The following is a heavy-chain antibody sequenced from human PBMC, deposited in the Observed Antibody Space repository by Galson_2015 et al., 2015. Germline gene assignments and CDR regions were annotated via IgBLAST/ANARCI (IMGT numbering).Heavy chain of an antibody. CDR1: GFTFSNAW. D-gene: IGHD2-2*01. V-gene: IGHV3-15*01. J-gene: IGHJ4*02. CDR2: IKSKTDGGTT. Sequence: SLRLSCAASGFTFSNAWMSRVRQAPGKGLEWVGRIKSKTDGGTTDYAAPVKGRFTISRDDSKNTLYLQMNSLKTEDTAVYYCTTVIVVVPAAKDYWGQGTLVTVSS. CDR3: TTVIVVVPAAKDY.